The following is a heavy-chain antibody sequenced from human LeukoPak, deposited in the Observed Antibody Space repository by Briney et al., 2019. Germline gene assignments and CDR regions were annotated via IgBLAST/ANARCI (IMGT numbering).Heavy chain of an antibody. CDR1: GGSISSGGYY. CDR2: IYYSGST. D-gene: IGHD3-22*01. V-gene: IGHV4-31*03. Sequence: SETLSLTCTVSGGSISSGGYYWSWIRQHPGKGLEWIGYIYYSGSTYYNPSLKSRVTISVDTSKNQFSLKLSSVTAADTAVYYCARASYDNGEVQHWGQGTLVTVSS. J-gene: IGHJ1*01. CDR3: ARASYDNGEVQH.